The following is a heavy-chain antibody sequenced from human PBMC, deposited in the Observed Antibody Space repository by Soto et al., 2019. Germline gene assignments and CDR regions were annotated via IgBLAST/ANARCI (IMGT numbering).Heavy chain of an antibody. CDR2: IIPIFGTA. CDR3: ARVGRAVAGTLDY. Sequence: SPVKVYRKTSGGTFSSYASSWLRLAPGQGLEWMGGIIPIFGTANYAQKFQGRVTITADESTSTAYMELSSLRSEDTDVYYCARVGRAVAGTLDYWGQGTLVTVSS. D-gene: IGHD6-19*01. V-gene: IGHV1-69*13. CDR1: GGTFSSYA. J-gene: IGHJ4*02.